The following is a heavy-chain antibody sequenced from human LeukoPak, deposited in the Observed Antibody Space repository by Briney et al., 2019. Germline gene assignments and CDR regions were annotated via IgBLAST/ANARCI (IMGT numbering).Heavy chain of an antibody. CDR1: GFTFSSYE. CDR2: ISSSGSTI. D-gene: IGHD6-13*01. V-gene: IGHV3-48*03. J-gene: IGHJ6*02. CDR3: AIRKQQVVPPRAYPYYYGMDV. Sequence: TGGSLRLSCAASGFTFSSYEMSWVRQAPGKGLEWVSYISSSGSTIYYADSVKGRFTISRDKSKNTLYLLMISLRAEDTAVYYCAIRKQQVVPPRAYPYYYGMDVWGQGTTVTVSS.